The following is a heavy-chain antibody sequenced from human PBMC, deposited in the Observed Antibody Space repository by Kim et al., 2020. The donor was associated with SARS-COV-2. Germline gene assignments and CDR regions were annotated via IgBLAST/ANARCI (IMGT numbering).Heavy chain of an antibody. V-gene: IGHV3-48*02. CDR2: SRGAT. Sequence: SRGATYSADSVMGRLTIAKDSAKNALYLQMNSQRNADTAVYYCARGHLDYWGQGTLVAVSS. J-gene: IGHJ4*02. CDR3: ARGHLDY.